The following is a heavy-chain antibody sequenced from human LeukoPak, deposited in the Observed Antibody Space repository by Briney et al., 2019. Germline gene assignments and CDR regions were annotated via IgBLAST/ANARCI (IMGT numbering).Heavy chain of an antibody. V-gene: IGHV5-51*01. J-gene: IGHJ5*02. CDR2: IYPGDSDT. Sequence: GESLKISCKGSGYSFTSYWIGWVRQMPGQGLEWMGIIYPGDSDTRYSPSFQGQVTISADKSISTAYLQWSSLKASDTAMYYFARQSGSYSVWFDPWGQGTLVTVSS. D-gene: IGHD1-26*01. CDR3: ARQSGSYSVWFDP. CDR1: GYSFTSYW.